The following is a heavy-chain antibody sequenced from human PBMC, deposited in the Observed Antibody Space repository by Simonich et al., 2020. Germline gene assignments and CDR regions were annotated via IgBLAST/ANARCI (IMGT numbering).Heavy chain of an antibody. V-gene: IGHV4-34*01. CDR1: GGSFSGYY. Sequence: QVQLQQWGAGLLKPSETLSLTCAVYGGSFSGYYWSWIRQPPGKGLGWIGEINHSGSTNSSPSLKVRVTISVDTSKNQFSLKLSSVTAADTAVYYCARGKGWKNAFDIWGQGTMVTVSS. CDR2: INHSGST. CDR3: ARGKGWKNAFDI. J-gene: IGHJ3*02. D-gene: IGHD1-1*01.